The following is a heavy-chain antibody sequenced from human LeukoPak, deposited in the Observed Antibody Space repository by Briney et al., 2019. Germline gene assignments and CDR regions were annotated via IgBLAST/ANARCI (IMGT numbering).Heavy chain of an antibody. D-gene: IGHD5-12*01. V-gene: IGHV3-48*03. Sequence: GGSLRLSCAASGFTFSSYEMNWVRQAPGKGLEWVSYISSSGSTIYYADSVKGRFTISRDNAKNSLYLQMNSLGTEDTAVYYCARDLLDSGYDLRYFDYWGQGTLVTVSS. CDR2: ISSSGSTI. CDR3: ARDLLDSGYDLRYFDY. J-gene: IGHJ4*02. CDR1: GFTFSSYE.